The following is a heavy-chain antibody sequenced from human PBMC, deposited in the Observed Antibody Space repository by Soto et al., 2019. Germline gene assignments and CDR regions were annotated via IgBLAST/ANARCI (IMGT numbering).Heavy chain of an antibody. Sequence: GGSLRLSCAASGFTFSSYWMTWVRQAPGKGLEWVANIRQDGGEKYYVDSVNGRFTISRDNAKNSLYLQMNSLRAEDTAVYFCSRDVVVGAKALNYWGQGTLVTVS. V-gene: IGHV3-7*01. J-gene: IGHJ4*02. D-gene: IGHD1-26*01. CDR2: IRQDGGEK. CDR3: SRDVVVGAKALNY. CDR1: GFTFSSYW.